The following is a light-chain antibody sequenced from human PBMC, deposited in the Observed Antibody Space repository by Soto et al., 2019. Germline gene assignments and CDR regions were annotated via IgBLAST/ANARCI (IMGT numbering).Light chain of an antibody. Sequence: QSALTQPPSASGSPGQSVAISCTGTSSDVGGYNYVSWYQQHPGKAPKLMIYEVSKRPSGVPDRFSGSKSGNTASLTVSGLQAEDEADYYCSSYAGSNPLLFGGGTKLTVL. J-gene: IGLJ2*01. CDR1: SSDVGGYNY. CDR2: EVS. V-gene: IGLV2-8*01. CDR3: SSYAGSNPLL.